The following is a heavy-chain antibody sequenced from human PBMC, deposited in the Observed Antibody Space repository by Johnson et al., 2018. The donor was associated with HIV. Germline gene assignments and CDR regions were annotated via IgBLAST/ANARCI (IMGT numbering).Heavy chain of an antibody. Sequence: QVQLVESGGGVVQPGRSLRLSCAASAFTFSSYAMHWVRQAPGKGLEWVAVVSYDGTNKYYADSVKGRFTISRDNSKNTLYLQLNSLRVEDTAIYYCARVMGATQVMGAFDIWGQGTMVTVSS. J-gene: IGHJ3*02. CDR1: AFTFSSYA. CDR3: ARVMGATQVMGAFDI. CDR2: VSYDGTNK. V-gene: IGHV3-30*03. D-gene: IGHD1-26*01.